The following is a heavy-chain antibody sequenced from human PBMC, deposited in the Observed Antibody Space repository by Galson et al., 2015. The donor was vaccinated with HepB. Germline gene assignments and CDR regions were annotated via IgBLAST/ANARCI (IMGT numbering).Heavy chain of an antibody. V-gene: IGHV1-18*01. J-gene: IGHJ6*03. Sequence: SVKVSCKASGYTFTSYGISWVRQAPGQGLEWMGWISAYNGNTNYAQKLQGRVTMTTDTSTSTAYMELRSLRSDDTAVYYCARVEQLRYFDWTTYYYYYYYMDVWGKGTTVTVSS. CDR1: GYTFTSYG. CDR2: ISAYNGNT. D-gene: IGHD3-9*01. CDR3: ARVEQLRYFDWTTYYYYYYYMDV.